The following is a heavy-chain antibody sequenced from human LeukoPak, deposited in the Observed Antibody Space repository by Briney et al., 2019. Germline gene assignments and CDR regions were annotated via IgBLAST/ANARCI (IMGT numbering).Heavy chain of an antibody. CDR3: ARVTRDYGSGSYYPSYYYYYYMDV. V-gene: IGHV4-34*01. Sequence: PSETLSLTCAVYGGSLSGYYWTWIRQPPGKGLEWIGEINHSGSTNYNPSLKSRVTISVDTSKNQFSLKLSSVTAADTAVYYCARVTRDYGSGSYYPSYYYYYYMDVWGKGTTVTISS. CDR2: INHSGST. CDR1: GGSLSGYY. D-gene: IGHD3-10*01. J-gene: IGHJ6*03.